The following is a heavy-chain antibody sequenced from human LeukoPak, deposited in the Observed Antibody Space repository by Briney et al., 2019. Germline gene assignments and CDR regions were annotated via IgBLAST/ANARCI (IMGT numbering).Heavy chain of an antibody. CDR3: ARAQKSRDVPSLPH. V-gene: IGHV3-11*01. J-gene: IGHJ4*02. CDR2: ISSSGSTI. Sequence: SGGSLRLSCAASGFTFSDYYMSWIRQAPGKGLEWVSYISSSGSTIYYADSVKGRFTISRDNAKNSLYLQMNSLRAEDTAVYYCARAQKSRDVPSLPHWGQGTLVTVSS. CDR1: GFTFSDYY. D-gene: IGHD5-24*01.